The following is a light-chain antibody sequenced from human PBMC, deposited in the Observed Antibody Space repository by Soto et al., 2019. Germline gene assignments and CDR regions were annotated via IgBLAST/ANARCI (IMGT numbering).Light chain of an antibody. Sequence: EVVMTQSPATLSLSPGERATLSCRASQSISGSLAWYQHKPGQTPRLLIYDTSTRATGVPARFRGSGSGPEFTLTISSLQSEDFAVYYCQHYSNWPTTFGGGTKVESK. V-gene: IGKV3D-15*01. CDR2: DTS. CDR1: QSISGS. J-gene: IGKJ4*01. CDR3: QHYSNWPTT.